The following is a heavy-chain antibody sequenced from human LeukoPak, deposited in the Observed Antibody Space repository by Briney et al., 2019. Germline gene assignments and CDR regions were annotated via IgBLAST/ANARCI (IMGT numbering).Heavy chain of an antibody. CDR3: ARPLYSSSWSYYYYGMDV. Sequence: ASVKVSCKASGYTFTGYYMHWVRQAPGQGLEWMGWINPNSGDTNYAQKFQGRVTMTRDTSISTAYMELSRLRSDDTAVYYCARPLYSSSWSYYYYGMDVWGQGTTVTVSS. V-gene: IGHV1-2*02. J-gene: IGHJ6*02. CDR1: GYTFTGYY. CDR2: INPNSGDT. D-gene: IGHD6-13*01.